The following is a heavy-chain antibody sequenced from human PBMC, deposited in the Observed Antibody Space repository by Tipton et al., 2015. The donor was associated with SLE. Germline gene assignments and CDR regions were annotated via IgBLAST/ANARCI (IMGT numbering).Heavy chain of an antibody. CDR3: ARDDQGVVGMDV. V-gene: IGHV4-4*02. CDR2: VYHSGNT. D-gene: IGHD2-2*01. J-gene: IGHJ6*02. Sequence: TLSLTCAVSGGSINSSNWWTWVRQPPGKGLERVGEVYHSGNTNYNPFLKSRVTISVDTSKNQFSLKLSSVTAADTAVYYCARDDQGVVGMDVWGQGTTVTVSS. CDR1: GGSINSSNW.